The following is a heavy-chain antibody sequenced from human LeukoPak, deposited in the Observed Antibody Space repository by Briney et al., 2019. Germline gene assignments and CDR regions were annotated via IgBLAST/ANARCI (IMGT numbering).Heavy chain of an antibody. Sequence: ASVKVSCKASGYTFTGYYMHWVRQAPGQGLEWMGRINPNSGGTNYAQKFQGRVTMTRDTSISTAYMELSRLRSDDTAVYYCARDDIVVVVAANYYYYGMDVWGQGTTVTVSS. J-gene: IGHJ6*02. D-gene: IGHD2-15*01. CDR3: ARDDIVVVVAANYYYYGMDV. CDR1: GYTFTGYY. V-gene: IGHV1-2*06. CDR2: INPNSGGT.